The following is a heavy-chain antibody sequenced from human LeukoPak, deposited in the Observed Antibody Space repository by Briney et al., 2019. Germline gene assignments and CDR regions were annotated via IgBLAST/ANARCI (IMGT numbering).Heavy chain of an antibody. Sequence: PSETLSLTCTVSGGSISTSSYYWGWIRQPPGKGLEWIGSIHYSGTTYYNPSLKSRVTISVDTSKSHFSLKLSPVTAEDTAVYYCARLTLSGSRSVLDAFDIWGQGTMVTVSS. CDR1: GGSISTSSYY. J-gene: IGHJ3*02. V-gene: IGHV4-39*02. D-gene: IGHD3-10*01. CDR3: ARLTLSGSRSVLDAFDI. CDR2: IHYSGTT.